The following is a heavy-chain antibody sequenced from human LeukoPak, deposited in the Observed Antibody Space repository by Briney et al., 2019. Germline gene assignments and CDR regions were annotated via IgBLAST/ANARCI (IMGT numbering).Heavy chain of an antibody. J-gene: IGHJ4*02. CDR2: IYTSGST. Sequence: PSETLSLTCTVSGGSISSGSYYWSWIRQPAGKGLEWIGRIYTSGSTNYNPSLKSRVTISVDTSKNQFSLKLSSVTAADTAVYYCARGAAAGPKTNDYWGQGTLVTVSS. CDR1: GGSISSGSYY. V-gene: IGHV4-61*02. D-gene: IGHD6-13*01. CDR3: ARGAAAGPKTNDY.